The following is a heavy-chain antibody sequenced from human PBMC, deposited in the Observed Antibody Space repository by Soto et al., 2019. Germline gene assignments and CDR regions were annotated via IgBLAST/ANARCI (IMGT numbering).Heavy chain of an antibody. V-gene: IGHV4-59*13. J-gene: IGHJ5*02. CDR2: MYYNGSI. D-gene: IGHD3-16*01. CDR1: GGSISNYY. Sequence: SETLSLTCNVSGGSISNYYWTWVRQSPEKGLEWIGYMYYNGSINYNPSLKSRVTISIDTSKNQLSLTLKSVTAADTAVYYCASGGNWFDPWGQGVLVTVSS. CDR3: ASGGNWFDP.